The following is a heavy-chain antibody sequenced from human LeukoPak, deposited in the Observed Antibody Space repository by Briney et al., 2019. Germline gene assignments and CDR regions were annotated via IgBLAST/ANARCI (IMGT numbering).Heavy chain of an antibody. J-gene: IGHJ3*02. CDR3: ARNPYPLYYYDSSEDAFDI. D-gene: IGHD3-22*01. CDR2: ISAYTGHT. V-gene: IGHV1-18*01. CDR1: GYTFTTYG. Sequence: ASVKVSCKASGYTFTTYGVSWVRQAPGQGLEWMGWISAYTGHTCYAQKLQGRVTMTTDTSTSTAYMELRSLRSDDTAVYYCARNPYPLYYYDSSEDAFDIWGQGTMVTVSS.